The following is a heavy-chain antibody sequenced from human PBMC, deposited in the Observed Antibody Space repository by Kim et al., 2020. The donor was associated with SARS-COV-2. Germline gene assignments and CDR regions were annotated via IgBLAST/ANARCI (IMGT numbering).Heavy chain of an antibody. CDR2: INHSGST. CDR3: ARTPQLWSTLGDY. V-gene: IGHV4-34*01. J-gene: IGHJ4*02. CDR1: GGSFSGYY. Sequence: SETLSLTCAVYGGSFSGYYWSWIRQPPGNGLEWIGEINHSGSTNYNPSLKSRVTISVDTSKNQFSLKLSSVTAADTAVYYCARTPQLWSTLGDYWGQGTLVTVSS. D-gene: IGHD5-18*01.